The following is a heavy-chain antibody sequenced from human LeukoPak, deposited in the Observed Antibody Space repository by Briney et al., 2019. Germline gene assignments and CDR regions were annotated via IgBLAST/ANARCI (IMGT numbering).Heavy chain of an antibody. Sequence: GGSLRLSCAASGFIFNNYGLIWVRQAPGKGLEWVSAISNDGGGTQYAEFVKGRFTISRDNSKNTLFPQMNSLRAEDTALYYCAKGSSGYFADLWGQGTLVTVSS. D-gene: IGHD3-22*01. CDR3: AKGSSGYFADL. V-gene: IGHV3-23*01. CDR2: ISNDGGGT. J-gene: IGHJ5*02. CDR1: GFIFNNYG.